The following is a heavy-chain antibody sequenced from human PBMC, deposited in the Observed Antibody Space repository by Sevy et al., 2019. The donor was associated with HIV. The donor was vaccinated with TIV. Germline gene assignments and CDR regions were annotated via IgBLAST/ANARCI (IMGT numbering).Heavy chain of an antibody. Sequence: GGFLRLSCAASGFTFSSYPMHWVRQAPGKGLEWVSFISFDGTDKYYADSVKVRFTITRDNSKNTLFLQMNSLRAEDTAFYYCVRETTMLPRGAFDFWGQGTMVTVSS. CDR2: ISFDGTDK. CDR3: VRETTMLPRGAFDF. V-gene: IGHV3-30-3*01. D-gene: IGHD3-10*01. CDR1: GFTFSSYP. J-gene: IGHJ3*01.